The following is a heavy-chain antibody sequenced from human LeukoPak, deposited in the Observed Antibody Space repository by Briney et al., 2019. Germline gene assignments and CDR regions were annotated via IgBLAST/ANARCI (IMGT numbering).Heavy chain of an antibody. CDR1: GFTFSTYG. Sequence: GRSLRLSCVASGFTFSTYGMHWVRQAPGKGLEWVAVISSDESNKFYADSVKGRFTISRDNSKNTLYLQVNSVRAEDTAVYYCAKGHSSGWYSIEYWGQGTLVTVSS. J-gene: IGHJ4*02. D-gene: IGHD6-19*01. V-gene: IGHV3-30*18. CDR3: AKGHSSGWYSIEY. CDR2: ISSDESNK.